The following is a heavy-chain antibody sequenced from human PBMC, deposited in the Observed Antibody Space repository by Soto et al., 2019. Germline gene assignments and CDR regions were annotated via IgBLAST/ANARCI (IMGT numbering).Heavy chain of an antibody. CDR2: IYPGDSDT. CDR3: ARGITGISHPYHFDF. D-gene: IGHD1-20*01. CDR1: GYGFTGYW. V-gene: IGHV5-51*01. Sequence: GESLKISCQGSGYGFTGYWIGWVRQVSGEGLEWMGIIYPGDSDTRYSPSFRGQVTISADKSLSTAYLQWSSLKASDTALYYCARGITGISHPYHFDFWGQGTLVTVSS. J-gene: IGHJ4*02.